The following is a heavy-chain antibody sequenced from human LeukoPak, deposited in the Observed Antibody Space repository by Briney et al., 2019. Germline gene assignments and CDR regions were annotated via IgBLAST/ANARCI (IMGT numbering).Heavy chain of an antibody. CDR3: ARDFVRGGDRVNIG. CDR1: GGSISSSSYY. Sequence: PSETLSLTCTVSGGSISSSSYYWGWIRQPPGKGLERIGSIYYSGSTYYNPSLKSRVTISVDTSKNQFSLKLSAVTAADTAVNYCARDFVRGGDRVNIGGGQGTLVTVSS. J-gene: IGHJ4*02. D-gene: IGHD2/OR15-2a*01. CDR2: IYYSGST. V-gene: IGHV4-39*07.